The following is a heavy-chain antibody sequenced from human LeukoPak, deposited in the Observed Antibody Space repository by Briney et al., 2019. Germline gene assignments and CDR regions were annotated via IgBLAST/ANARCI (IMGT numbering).Heavy chain of an antibody. V-gene: IGHV3-23*01. Sequence: GGSLRLSCAVSGITLSNYGMSWVRQAPGKGLEWVAGISDSGGSTNYADSVKGRFTISRDNPRSTLYLQMNSLRAEDTAVYFCAKRGVVIRVILVGFHKEAYYFDSWGQGALVTVSS. CDR2: ISDSGGST. D-gene: IGHD3-22*01. J-gene: IGHJ4*02. CDR3: AKRGVVIRVILVGFHKEAYYFDS. CDR1: GITLSNYG.